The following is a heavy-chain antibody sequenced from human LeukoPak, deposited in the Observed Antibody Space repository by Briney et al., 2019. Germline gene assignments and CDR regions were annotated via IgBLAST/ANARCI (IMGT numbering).Heavy chain of an antibody. Sequence: GGSLRLSCAVSGFTFSNAWMNWARQAPGKGLEWVGRIKSKTDGGATDYAAPVKGRFSISRDDSKNTLYLQMNSLKTEDTAVYYCTTDRRPIEYSSSSYYYGMDVWGQGTTDIVSS. CDR2: IKSKTDGGAT. CDR3: TTDRRPIEYSSSSYYYGMDV. CDR1: GFTFSNAW. V-gene: IGHV3-15*07. J-gene: IGHJ6*02. D-gene: IGHD6-6*01.